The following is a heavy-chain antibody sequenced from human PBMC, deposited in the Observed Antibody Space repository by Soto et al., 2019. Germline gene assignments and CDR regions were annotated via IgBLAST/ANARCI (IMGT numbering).Heavy chain of an antibody. J-gene: IGHJ4*02. CDR1: GFTFSSYA. CDR2: ISGSGSTI. Sequence: GGSLRLSCAAPGFTFSSYAVSWVRQAPGKGPEWISSISGSGSTIYYADSVKGRFTISRDNSKNTLYLQMSSLRAEDTAVYYCAKVFYYYDSSGYYYFDYWGQGTLVTVSS. CDR3: AKVFYYYDSSGYYYFDY. D-gene: IGHD3-22*01. V-gene: IGHV3-23*01.